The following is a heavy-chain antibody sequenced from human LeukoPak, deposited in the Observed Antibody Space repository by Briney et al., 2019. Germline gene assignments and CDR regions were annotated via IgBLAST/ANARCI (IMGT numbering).Heavy chain of an antibody. J-gene: IGHJ4*02. V-gene: IGHV3-74*01. Sequence: GGSLRLSCAASGFTFSSYWMHWVRQAPGKGLEWVSRINTDGSSTTYADSVKGRFTISRDNAKNSLYLLMNSLRAEDTAVFYCARVPPYCSGGGCYPYYFDYWGQGTLVTVSS. D-gene: IGHD2-15*01. CDR3: ARVPPYCSGGGCYPYYFDY. CDR1: GFTFSSYW. CDR2: INTDGSST.